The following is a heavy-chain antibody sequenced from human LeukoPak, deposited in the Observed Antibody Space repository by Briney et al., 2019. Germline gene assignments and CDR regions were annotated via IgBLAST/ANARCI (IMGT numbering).Heavy chain of an antibody. J-gene: IGHJ3*02. Sequence: SETLSLTCTVSGGSISSGGYYWSWIRQPPGKGLEWIGYIYHSGSTYYNPSLKSRVTISVDRSKNQFSLKLSSVTATDTAVYYCARGGDYGDSSDAFDIWGQGTMVTVSS. V-gene: IGHV4-30-2*01. CDR1: GGSISSGGYY. CDR2: IYHSGST. D-gene: IGHD4-17*01. CDR3: ARGGDYGDSSDAFDI.